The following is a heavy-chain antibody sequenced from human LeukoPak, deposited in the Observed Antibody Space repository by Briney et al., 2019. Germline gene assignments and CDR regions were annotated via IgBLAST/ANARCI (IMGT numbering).Heavy chain of an antibody. J-gene: IGHJ4*02. D-gene: IGHD4-11*01. V-gene: IGHV1-2*02. CDR2: VDPNSGGT. Sequence: ASVKVSCKASGYTFTGNYMHWVRQAPGQGLEYMGYVDPNSGGTYYIQKFQGRFTMTRDMSINTAYVELSSLTSDDTAVYYCARGGGTVAPAPWVPFAYWGQGTLVTVSS. CDR1: GYTFTGNY. CDR3: ARGGGTVAPAPWVPFAY.